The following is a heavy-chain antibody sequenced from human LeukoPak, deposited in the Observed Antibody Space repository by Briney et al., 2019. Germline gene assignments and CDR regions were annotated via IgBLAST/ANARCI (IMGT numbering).Heavy chain of an antibody. CDR3: ARLGQITMVRGQSYYYHSMDV. Sequence: SETLSLTCIVSGASISSYYWSWIRQPPGKGLEWIGYIHSSGSTNYNPSLQSRVTMSTDMSEDQFSLKLTSVTAADTAVYYCARLGQITMVRGQSYYYHSMDVWGQGTTVTVSS. V-gene: IGHV4-59*12. D-gene: IGHD3-10*01. CDR1: GASISSYY. CDR2: IHSSGST. J-gene: IGHJ6*02.